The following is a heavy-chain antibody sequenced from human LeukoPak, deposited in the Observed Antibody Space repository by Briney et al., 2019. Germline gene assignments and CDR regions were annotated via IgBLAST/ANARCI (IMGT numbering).Heavy chain of an antibody. V-gene: IGHV3-53*01. CDR3: ATDSSGYYSDAFDI. D-gene: IGHD3-22*01. CDR2: IYSGGST. Sequence: GGSLRLSCAASGFTVSSNYMSWVRQAPGEGLEWVSVIYSGGSTYYADSVKGRFTISRDNSKNTLYLQMNSLRAEDTAVYYCATDSSGYYSDAFDIWGQGTMVTVSS. CDR1: GFTVSSNY. J-gene: IGHJ3*02.